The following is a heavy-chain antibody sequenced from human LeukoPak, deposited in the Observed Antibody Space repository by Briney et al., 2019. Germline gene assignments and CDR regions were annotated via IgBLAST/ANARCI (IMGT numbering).Heavy chain of an antibody. J-gene: IGHJ3*01. V-gene: IGHV3-7*01. CDR3: ARWKMELQRNAFDF. D-gene: IGHD1-26*01. CDR2: INQDGSEE. CDR1: GFSFRTFW. Sequence: GGSLRLSCAASGFSFRTFWMSWIRQAPGKEPEWVADINQDGSEEYYLQSVRGRFNVSRDNAQNAVFLQMTNLRADDTAVYYCARWKMELQRNAFDFWGQGTVVTVSS.